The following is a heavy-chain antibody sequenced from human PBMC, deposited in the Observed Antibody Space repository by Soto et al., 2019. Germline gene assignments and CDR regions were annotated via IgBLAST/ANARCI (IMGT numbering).Heavy chain of an antibody. D-gene: IGHD2-2*01. Sequence: ASVKVSCKASGYTFTSYGISWVRQAPGQGLEWMGGISAYNGNTNYAQKLQGRVTMTTDTSTSTAYMELRSLRSDDTAVYYCARAVLVPAFNWFDPWGQGTLVTVSS. V-gene: IGHV1-18*01. J-gene: IGHJ5*02. CDR2: ISAYNGNT. CDR3: ARAVLVPAFNWFDP. CDR1: GYTFTSYG.